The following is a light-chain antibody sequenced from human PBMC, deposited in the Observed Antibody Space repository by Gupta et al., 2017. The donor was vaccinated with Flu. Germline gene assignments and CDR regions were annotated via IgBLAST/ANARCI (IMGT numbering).Light chain of an antibody. Sequence: QSVTISCNGTSSNVGSYNLVPWYQQHPGKAPKLMIYEVSKRTSGVFNRFSGSKSGNTASLTISGHHDDDEADYYCCSYAGSSTQFGGGTKLTVL. V-gene: IGLV2-23*02. CDR3: CSYAGSSTQ. J-gene: IGLJ2*01. CDR2: EVS. CDR1: SSNVGSYNL.